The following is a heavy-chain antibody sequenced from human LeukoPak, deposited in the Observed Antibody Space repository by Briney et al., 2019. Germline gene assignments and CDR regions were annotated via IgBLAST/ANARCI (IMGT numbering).Heavy chain of an antibody. CDR3: AGLSMLRGL. CDR1: GNTFTDYY. V-gene: IGHV1-2*02. J-gene: IGHJ4*02. D-gene: IGHD3-10*01. CDR2: INPNSGGT. Sequence: GASVKVSCKASGNTFTDYYIHWVRQAPGQGLEWMGWINPNSGGTNYAQNFQGRVNMTRDTSISTAYMELSSLISDDTGVYYCAGLSMLRGLWGQGTLVTVSS.